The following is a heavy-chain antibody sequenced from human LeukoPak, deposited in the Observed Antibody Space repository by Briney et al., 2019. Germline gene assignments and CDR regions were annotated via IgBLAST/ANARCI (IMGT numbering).Heavy chain of an antibody. V-gene: IGHV1-69*01. CDR3: ARAHCSSTSCYLDYYDSSGYYYPGAFDI. J-gene: IGHJ3*02. CDR2: IIPIFGTA. Sequence: SVKVSCKASVGTFSSYAISWVRQAPGQGLEWMGGIIPIFGTANYAQTFQGRVTITADESTSTAYMELSSLRSEDTAVYYCARAHCSSTSCYLDYYDSSGYYYPGAFDIWGQGTMVTVSS. CDR1: VGTFSSYA. D-gene: IGHD3-22*01.